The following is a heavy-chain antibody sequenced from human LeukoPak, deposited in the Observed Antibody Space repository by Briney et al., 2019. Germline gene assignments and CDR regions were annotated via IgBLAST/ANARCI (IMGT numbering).Heavy chain of an antibody. Sequence: GASVKVSCKASGYTFTSYGISWVRQAPGQGLEWMGWISAYNGNTNYAQKLQGRVTMTTDTSTSTAYMELRSLRSDDTAVYYCARGIYDSSGHYPYYYYYYMDVWGKGTTFTVSS. V-gene: IGHV1-18*01. CDR3: ARGIYDSSGHYPYYYYYYMDV. CDR2: ISAYNGNT. CDR1: GYTFTSYG. D-gene: IGHD3-22*01. J-gene: IGHJ6*03.